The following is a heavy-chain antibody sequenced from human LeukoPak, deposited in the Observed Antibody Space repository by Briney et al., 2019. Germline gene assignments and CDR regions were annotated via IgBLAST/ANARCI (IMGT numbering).Heavy chain of an antibody. V-gene: IGHV4-59*01. CDR2: SYYSGST. CDR1: GGSISSYY. D-gene: IGHD6-19*01. Sequence: SETLSLTCTVSGGSISSYYWGWIRQPPGKGLEWIGYSYYSGSTNYNPSLKSRVTLSLDTSKNQFSLKLNSVTAADTAVYYCARGGLSSGWYGWGQGTLVTVSS. J-gene: IGHJ4*02. CDR3: ARGGLSSGWYG.